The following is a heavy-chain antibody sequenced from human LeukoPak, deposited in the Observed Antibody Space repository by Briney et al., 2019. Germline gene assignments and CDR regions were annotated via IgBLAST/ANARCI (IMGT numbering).Heavy chain of an antibody. V-gene: IGHV3-48*03. J-gene: IGHJ6*04. CDR2: ISSSGSTI. D-gene: IGHD3-10*02. CDR1: GFTFSSYE. Sequence: GGSLRHFCAASGFTFSSYEMNWLRQAPGKGLEWVSYISSSGSTIYYADSVKGRFTISRDNAKNSLYLQMNSLRAEDTAVYYCAELGITMIGGVWGKGTTVTISS. CDR3: AELGITMIGGV.